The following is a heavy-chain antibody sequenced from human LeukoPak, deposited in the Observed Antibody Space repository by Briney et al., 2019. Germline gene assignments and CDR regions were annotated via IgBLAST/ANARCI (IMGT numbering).Heavy chain of an antibody. D-gene: IGHD3-22*01. Sequence: GASVKVSCKASGYTFTGYYMHWVRQAPGQGLGWMGWINPNSGGTNYAQKFQGRVTMTRDTSISTAYMELSRLRSDDTAVYYCAREDYYDSSGYFPLFDYWGQGTLVTVSS. CDR1: GYTFTGYY. CDR3: AREDYYDSSGYFPLFDY. CDR2: INPNSGGT. V-gene: IGHV1-2*02. J-gene: IGHJ4*02.